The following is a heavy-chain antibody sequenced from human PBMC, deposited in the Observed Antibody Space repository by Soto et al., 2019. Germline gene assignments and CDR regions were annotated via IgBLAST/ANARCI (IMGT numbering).Heavy chain of an antibody. D-gene: IGHD6-13*01. CDR3: AISQSSSWHWFDP. CDR2: IYYSGST. V-gene: IGHV4-31*03. CDR1: GDSISSGGYY. J-gene: IGHJ5*02. Sequence: QVQLQESGPGLVKPSQTLSLTCTVSGDSISSGGYYWSWIRQHPGKGLECIGYIYYSGSTYYNPSLKRRITISVDTSKNHFYLRLSSATASDTAGYYCAISQSSSWHWFDPWGQGTLVTVSS.